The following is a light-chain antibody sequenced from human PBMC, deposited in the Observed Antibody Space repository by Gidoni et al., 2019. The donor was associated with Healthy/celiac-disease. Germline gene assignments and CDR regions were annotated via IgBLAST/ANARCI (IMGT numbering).Light chain of an antibody. CDR2: DVR. Sequence: QSALTQPRSVSGSPGPSVTIPCTGTSSDVGGYNYVSWYQQHPGKAPKLMIYDVRKRPSGVPDRFSGSKSGNTASLTISGLQAEDEADYYCCSYAGSYTLVFGGGTKLTVL. CDR3: CSYAGSYTLV. CDR1: SSDVGGYNY. V-gene: IGLV2-11*01. J-gene: IGLJ2*01.